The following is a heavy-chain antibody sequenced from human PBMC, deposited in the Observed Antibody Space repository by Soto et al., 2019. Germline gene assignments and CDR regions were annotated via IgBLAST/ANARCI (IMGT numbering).Heavy chain of an antibody. CDR2: INHGGST. Sequence: SETLSLTCAVYGGSFSGYYWSWIRQPPGKGLEWIGEINHGGSTDYNPSLKSRVTISVDTSKNQFSLKLSSVTAADTAVYYCARVVGAKHYYYGMDVWGQGTTVTVSS. D-gene: IGHD1-26*01. V-gene: IGHV4-34*01. CDR3: ARVVGAKHYYYGMDV. CDR1: GGSFSGYY. J-gene: IGHJ6*02.